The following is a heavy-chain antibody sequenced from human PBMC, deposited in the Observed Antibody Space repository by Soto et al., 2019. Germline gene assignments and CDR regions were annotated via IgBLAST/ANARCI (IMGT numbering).Heavy chain of an antibody. J-gene: IGHJ4*02. D-gene: IGHD5-18*01. CDR3: ARANVDTAMVPIDY. CDR2: IYHSGST. Sequence: SETLSLTCAVSGYSISSGYYWGWIRQPPGKGLEWIGSIYHSGSTYYNPSLKSRVTISVDTSKNQFSLKLSSVTAADTAVYYCARANVDTAMVPIDYWGQGTLVTVSS. CDR1: GYSISSGYY. V-gene: IGHV4-38-2*01.